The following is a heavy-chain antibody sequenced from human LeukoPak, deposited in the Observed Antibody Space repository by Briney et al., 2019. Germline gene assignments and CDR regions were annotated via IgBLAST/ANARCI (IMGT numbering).Heavy chain of an antibody. V-gene: IGHV1-2*02. Sequence: ASVKVSCKASGYTFTGYYMHWVRQAPGQGLEWMGWINPNSGGTNYAQKFQGRVTMARDTSISTAYMELSRLRSDDTAVYYCARGQDSELLTLDWFDPWGQGTLVTVSS. CDR3: ARGQDSELLTLDWFDP. CDR1: GYTFTGYY. CDR2: INPNSGGT. J-gene: IGHJ5*02. D-gene: IGHD3-10*01.